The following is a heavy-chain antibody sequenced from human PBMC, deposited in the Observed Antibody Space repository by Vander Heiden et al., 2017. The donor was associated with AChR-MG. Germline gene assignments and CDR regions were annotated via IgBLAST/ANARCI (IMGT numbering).Heavy chain of an antibody. V-gene: IGHV4-4*07. J-gene: IGHJ4*02. CDR1: GGSISGYF. Sequence: QVQLQESGPRLVKPSETLSLTCTVSGGSISGYFWSWIRQPAGKGLEWIGRIYTSGNTNYNPSLKSRVTMSLDTSKNQFSLKLTSVTAADTAIYYCANTNGGNSGGFDYWGQGTLVTVSS. CDR3: ANTNGGNSGGFDY. CDR2: IYTSGNT. D-gene: IGHD2-8*01.